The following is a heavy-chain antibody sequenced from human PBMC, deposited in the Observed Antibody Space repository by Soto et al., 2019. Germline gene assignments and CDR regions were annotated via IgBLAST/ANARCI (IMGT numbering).Heavy chain of an antibody. CDR2: ISASGGST. CDR1: GFTFSIYA. CDR3: VRGAGKGSGYNWFDP. Sequence: EVQLLESGGGLVQPGGSLRLSCAASGFTFSIYAMSWVRQAPGKGLEWVSTISASGGSTYYTDSVKGRFAISRDNSKNTLYVQVNSLRAEDTAVCYCVRGAGKGSGYNWFDPWGQGTLVTVSS. J-gene: IGHJ5*02. V-gene: IGHV3-23*01. D-gene: IGHD6-19*01.